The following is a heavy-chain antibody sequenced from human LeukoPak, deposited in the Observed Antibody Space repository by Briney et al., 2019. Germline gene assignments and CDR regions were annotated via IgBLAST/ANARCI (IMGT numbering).Heavy chain of an antibody. D-gene: IGHD2-21*02. CDR2: IYTSGST. CDR3: ARDQQLSYCGGDCYPAN. V-gene: IGHV4-61*02. Sequence: PSETLSLTCTVSGGSISSGSYFWSWIRQLAGKGLEWIGRIYTSGSTDYNPSLQSRVTMSVDTSKNQFSLKLNSVTAADTAVYYCARDQQLSYCGGDCYPANWGQGTLVTVSS. CDR1: GGSISSGSYF. J-gene: IGHJ4*02.